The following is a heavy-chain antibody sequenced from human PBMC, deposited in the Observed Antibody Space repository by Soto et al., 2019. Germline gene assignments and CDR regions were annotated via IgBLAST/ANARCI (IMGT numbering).Heavy chain of an antibody. CDR2: IYYSGST. V-gene: IGHV4-39*01. Sequence: SETLSLTCTVSGGSISSSSYYWGWIRQPPGKGLEWIGSIYYSGSTYYNPSLKSRVTISVDTSKNQFSLKLSSVTAADTAVYYCASKGIAAAGPFFYFDYWGQGTLVTVPS. J-gene: IGHJ4*02. D-gene: IGHD6-13*01. CDR1: GGSISSSSYY. CDR3: ASKGIAAAGPFFYFDY.